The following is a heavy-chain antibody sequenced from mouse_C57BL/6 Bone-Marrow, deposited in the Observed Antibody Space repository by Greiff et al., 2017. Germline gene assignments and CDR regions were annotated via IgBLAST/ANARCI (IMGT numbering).Heavy chain of an antibody. Sequence: VQLQQSGAELVRPGASVKLSCTASGFNIKDDYMPWVKQRPEQGLEWIGWIDPENGDTEYASKFQGKATITADTSSNTAYLQLSSLTSEDTAVYYCTTYYYGSSRWYFDVWGTGTTVTVSS. CDR2: IDPENGDT. CDR1: GFNIKDDY. J-gene: IGHJ1*03. CDR3: TTYYYGSSRWYFDV. D-gene: IGHD1-1*01. V-gene: IGHV14-4*01.